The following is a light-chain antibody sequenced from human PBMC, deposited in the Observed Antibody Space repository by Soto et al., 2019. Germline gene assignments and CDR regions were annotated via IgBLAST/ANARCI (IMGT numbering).Light chain of an antibody. CDR2: DAS. CDR1: QSISSW. J-gene: IGKJ2*01. Sequence: DIQMTQSPSTLSASVGDRVTITCRASQSISSWLAWYQQKPGKAPKLLIYDASSVESGVPSRFSASGSGTEFTLTISSLQPDDFATYYCQQYNSYLYTFGQGTKLEIK. V-gene: IGKV1-5*01. CDR3: QQYNSYLYT.